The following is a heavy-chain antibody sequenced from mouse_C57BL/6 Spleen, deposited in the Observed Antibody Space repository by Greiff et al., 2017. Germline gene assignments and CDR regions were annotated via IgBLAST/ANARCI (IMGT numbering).Heavy chain of an antibody. J-gene: IGHJ2*01. CDR2: IRNKANGYTT. Sequence: EVNVVESGGGLVQPGGSLSLSCAASGFTFTDYYMSWVRQPPGKALEWLGFIRNKANGYTTEYSASVKGRFTISRDNSQSILYRQMNALRAEDSATYYCASLDGYSFDYWGQGTTLTVSS. CDR3: ASLDGYSFDY. V-gene: IGHV7-3*01. D-gene: IGHD2-3*01. CDR1: GFTFTDYY.